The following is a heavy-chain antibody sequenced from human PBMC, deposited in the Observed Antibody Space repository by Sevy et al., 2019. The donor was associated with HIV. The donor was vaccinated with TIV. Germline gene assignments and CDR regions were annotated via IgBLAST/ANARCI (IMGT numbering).Heavy chain of an antibody. CDR2: IKQDGSEN. D-gene: IGHD2-21*02. CDR3: ARDHPSTAPFDY. Sequence: GGSLRLSCVASGFTFSNFWMSWVRQAPGKGLEFVANIKQDGSENFYADSVKGRFTISRDNAKNSLFLQMNNLRVEETAVYYCARDHPSTAPFDYWGQGTLVTVSS. J-gene: IGHJ4*02. CDR1: GFTFSNFW. V-gene: IGHV3-7*03.